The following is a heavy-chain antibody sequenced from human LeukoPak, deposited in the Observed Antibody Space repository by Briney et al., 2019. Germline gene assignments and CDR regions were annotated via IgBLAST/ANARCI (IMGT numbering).Heavy chain of an antibody. CDR3: ARSRGPNTFGGVHDY. Sequence: GGSLRLSCAASGFTFSTYAMSWVRQAPGKGLEWVSGISGSGGSTYYADSVKGRFTISRDNSKNTLYLQMNSLRAEDTAVYYCARSRGPNTFGGVHDYWGQGTLVTVSS. CDR1: GFTFSTYA. J-gene: IGHJ4*02. CDR2: ISGSGGST. D-gene: IGHD3-16*01. V-gene: IGHV3-23*01.